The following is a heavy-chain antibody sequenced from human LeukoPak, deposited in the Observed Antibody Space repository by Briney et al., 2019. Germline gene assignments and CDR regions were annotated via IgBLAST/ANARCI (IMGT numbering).Heavy chain of an antibody. CDR3: ARDSNYYDSSGYNNAFDI. V-gene: IGHV4-31*03. CDR2: IFYSGNT. CDR1: DGSISSSSYY. J-gene: IGHJ3*02. Sequence: PSETLSLTCTVSDGSISSSSYYWGWIRQPPGKGLEWIAYIFYSGNTYYNPSLKSRVTISVDTSKNQFSLKLSSVTAADTAVYYCARDSNYYDSSGYNNAFDIWGQGTMVTVSS. D-gene: IGHD3-22*01.